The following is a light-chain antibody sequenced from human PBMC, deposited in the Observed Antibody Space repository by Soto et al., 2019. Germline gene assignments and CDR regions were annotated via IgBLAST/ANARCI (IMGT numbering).Light chain of an antibody. Sequence: IPITPAPSTLSASVRSRCAISWRASQSITNRLAWYQLKPGKAPKVLIYDALNLESGVPSRFSGSGYGTEFTLTISSLQPDDFATYYCQQYSTYTPRTFGQGTKVDIK. J-gene: IGKJ1*01. V-gene: IGKV1-5*01. CDR3: QQYSTYTPRT. CDR1: QSITNR. CDR2: DAL.